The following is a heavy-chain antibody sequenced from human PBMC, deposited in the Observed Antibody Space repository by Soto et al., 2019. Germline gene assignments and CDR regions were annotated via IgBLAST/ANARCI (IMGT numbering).Heavy chain of an antibody. V-gene: IGHV4-59*01. CDR2: IYYSGST. CDR3: AGALGYSSGGSCYPTAHFDY. D-gene: IGHD2-15*01. J-gene: IGHJ4*02. Sequence: SETLSLTFTVSGVSISIYYWSLIRQPPGKGLEWIGYIYYSGSTNYNPSLKSRVTISVDTSKNQFSLKLSSVTAADTAVYYCAGALGYSSGGSCYPTAHFDYWGQGTLVTVSP. CDR1: GVSISIYY.